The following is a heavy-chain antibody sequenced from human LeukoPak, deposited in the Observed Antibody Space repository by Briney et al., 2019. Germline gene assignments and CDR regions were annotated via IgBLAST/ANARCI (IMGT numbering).Heavy chain of an antibody. Sequence: SETLSLTCAVYSGSFSGYYRSWIRQPPGKGLEWIGEINHSGSTNYNPSLKSRVTISVDTSKNQFSLRLSSVTAADTAVYYCAREVPAAISWFDPWGQGTLVTVSS. CDR2: INHSGST. D-gene: IGHD2-2*01. CDR1: SGSFSGYY. V-gene: IGHV4-34*01. J-gene: IGHJ5*02. CDR3: AREVPAAISWFDP.